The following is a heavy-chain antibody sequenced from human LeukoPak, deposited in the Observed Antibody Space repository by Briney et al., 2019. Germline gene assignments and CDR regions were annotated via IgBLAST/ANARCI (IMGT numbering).Heavy chain of an antibody. J-gene: IGHJ4*02. CDR3: AKPLSAVTSGC. D-gene: IGHD4-17*01. V-gene: IGHV3-23*01. CDR1: GFPFSSYA. CDR2: ISASGGGT. Sequence: GGSLRLSCAASGFPFSSYAMNWVRQAPGKGPEWVASISASGGGTYYADAVKGRFTISKDNSKGTLYLQMNSLRAEDTAVYYCAKPLSAVTSGCWGQGTLVTVSS.